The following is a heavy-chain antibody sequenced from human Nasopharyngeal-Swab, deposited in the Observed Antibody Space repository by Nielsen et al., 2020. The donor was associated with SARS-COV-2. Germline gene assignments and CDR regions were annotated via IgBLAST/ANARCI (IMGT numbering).Heavy chain of an antibody. V-gene: IGHV3-21*01. CDR1: GFTFSSYS. J-gene: IGHJ4*02. Sequence: GESLKISCAASGFTFSSYSMNWVRQAPGKGLEWVSSISSSSSYIYYADSVKGRFTISRDNAKNSLYLQMNSLRAEDTTVYYCARDEDGFDYWGQGTLVTVSS. CDR2: ISSSSSYI. CDR3: ARDEDGFDY.